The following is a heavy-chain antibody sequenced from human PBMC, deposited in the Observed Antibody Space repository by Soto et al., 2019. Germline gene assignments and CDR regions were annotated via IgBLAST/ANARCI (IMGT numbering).Heavy chain of an antibody. Sequence: GGSLRLSCAASGFTFSSYSMNWVRQAPGKGLEWVSYISSSSSTIYYADSVKGRFTISRDNAKNSLYLQMNSLRAEDTAVYYCATDPGGDAFDIWGQGTMVTVSS. J-gene: IGHJ3*02. CDR3: ATDPGGDAFDI. CDR1: GFTFSSYS. D-gene: IGHD3-10*01. V-gene: IGHV3-48*01. CDR2: ISSSSSTI.